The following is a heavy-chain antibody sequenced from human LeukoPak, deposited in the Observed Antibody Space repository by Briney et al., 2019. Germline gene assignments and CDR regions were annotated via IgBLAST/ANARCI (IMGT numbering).Heavy chain of an antibody. CDR3: ARDLKNLDY. CDR2: IGYVGSNK. V-gene: IGHV3-33*01. D-gene: IGHD1-14*01. Sequence: GGSLRLSCAASVFTFSSYGMQWAPEAPGKGWEWVAVIGYVGSNKYYADSVKGRFTISRDNSKNTLYLQMNSLRAEDTAVYYCARDLKNLDYWGQGTLVTVSS. CDR1: VFTFSSYG. J-gene: IGHJ4*02.